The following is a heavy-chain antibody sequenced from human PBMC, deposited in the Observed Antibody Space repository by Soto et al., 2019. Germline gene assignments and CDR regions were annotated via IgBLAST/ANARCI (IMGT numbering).Heavy chain of an antibody. V-gene: IGHV3-33*01. D-gene: IGHD6-13*01. CDR3: ARDSSSWLFDY. CDR2: IWYDGSNK. Sequence: QVQLVESGGGVVQPGRSLRLSCAASGFTFSSYGMHWVRQAPGKGLEWVAVIWYDGSNKYYADSVKGRFTISRDNSKNTLYLLMNSLRAEDTAVYYCARDSSSWLFDYWGQGTLVTVSS. CDR1: GFTFSSYG. J-gene: IGHJ4*02.